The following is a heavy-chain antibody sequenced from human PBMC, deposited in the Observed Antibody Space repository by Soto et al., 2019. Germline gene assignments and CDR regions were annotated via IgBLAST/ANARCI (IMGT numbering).Heavy chain of an antibody. D-gene: IGHD2-15*01. V-gene: IGHV1-18*04. Sequence: ASVKVSCKASGCTFTGYYMHWVRQAPGQGLEWMGWISAYNGNTNYAQKLQGRVTMTTDTSTSTAYMELRSLRSDDTAVYYCARDQVVNDYWGQGTLVTVSS. J-gene: IGHJ4*02. CDR3: ARDQVVNDY. CDR1: GCTFTGYY. CDR2: ISAYNGNT.